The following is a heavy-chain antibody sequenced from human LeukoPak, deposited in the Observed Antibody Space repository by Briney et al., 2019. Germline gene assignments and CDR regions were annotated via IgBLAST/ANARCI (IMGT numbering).Heavy chain of an antibody. J-gene: IGHJ6*03. CDR3: ARGVFEVSRRDYYYYYYYMDV. V-gene: IGHV1-69*05. D-gene: IGHD3-16*01. CDR2: IIPIFGTA. CDR1: GGTFSSYA. Sequence: ASVKVSCKASGGTFSSYAISWVRQAPGQGLEWMGGIIPIFGTANYAQKLQGRVTITTDESTSTAYMELSSLRSEDTAVYYCARGVFEVSRRDYYYYYYYMDVWGKGTTVTVSS.